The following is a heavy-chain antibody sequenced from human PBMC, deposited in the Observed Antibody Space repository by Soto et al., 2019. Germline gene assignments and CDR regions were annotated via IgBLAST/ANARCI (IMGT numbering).Heavy chain of an antibody. D-gene: IGHD2-15*01. Sequence: SLTCAVYQGCVSSGTYSCSWVRQPQGKGLEWIGYIYYSGTTYYTPSLKSRLTMSMDRANDHFSLNLTSVTAADTAVYFCARRHSSSATDVCG. V-gene: IGHV4-30-2*01. CDR2: IYYSGTT. CDR1: QGCVSSGTYS. CDR3: ARRHSSSATDV. J-gene: IGHJ6*02.